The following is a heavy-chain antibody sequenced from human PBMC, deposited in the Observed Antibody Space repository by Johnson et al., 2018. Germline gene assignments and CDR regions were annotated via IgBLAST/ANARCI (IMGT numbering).Heavy chain of an antibody. Sequence: VQLVESGGGLVQPGRSLRLCCAASGFTFDDYAMHWVRQAPGKGLEWVSGIRWNSGRIGYADSVKGRFTISRENSKNTLYLQMNSLRAEDTAVYYCGRGGNGYYYYYMDVWGKGTTVTVSS. J-gene: IGHJ6*03. V-gene: IGHV3-9*01. CDR3: GRGGNGYYYYYMDV. CDR2: IRWNSGRI. CDR1: GFTFDDYA. D-gene: IGHD3-16*01.